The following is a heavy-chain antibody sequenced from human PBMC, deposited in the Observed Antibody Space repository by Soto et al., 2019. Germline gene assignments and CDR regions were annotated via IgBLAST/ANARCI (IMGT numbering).Heavy chain of an antibody. CDR2: INHSGST. CDR3: SRLPCTTFGGVINAGDFLDV. V-gene: IGHV4-34*01. J-gene: IGHJ6*04. Sequence: PSETLSLTCAVYGGSFSGYYWSWIRQPPGKGLEWIGEINHSGSTNYNPSLKSRVTISVDTSKNQFSLKLSSVTAADTAVYYCSRLPCTTFGGVINAGDFLDVRGKGTTVTVSS. D-gene: IGHD3-3*01. CDR1: GGSFSGYY.